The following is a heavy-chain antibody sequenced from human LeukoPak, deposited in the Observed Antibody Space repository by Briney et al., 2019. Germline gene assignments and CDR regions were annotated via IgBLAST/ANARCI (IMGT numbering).Heavy chain of an antibody. CDR1: GYTFTGYY. V-gene: IGHV1-2*02. Sequence: ASVKASGKASGYTFTGYYMHWVGQAPGQGLEWMGWINPNSGGTNYAQKFQGRVTMTRDTSISTAYMELSRRRPDDTAVYYWGRVWGGGPLDYWGQGTLVTVSS. CDR3: GRVWGGGPLDY. CDR2: INPNSGGT. J-gene: IGHJ4*02. D-gene: IGHD3-16*01.